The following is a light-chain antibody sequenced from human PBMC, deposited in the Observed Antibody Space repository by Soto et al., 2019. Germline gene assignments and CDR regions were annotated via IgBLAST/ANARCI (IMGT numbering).Light chain of an antibody. Sequence: QSVLTQPASVSGSPGQSITISCTGTSSDVDGYNYVSWYQQHPGKAPKLMIYEVSNRPSGVSNRFSGSKSGNTASLTISGLQAEDEADYHCSSYTSSSIPWVFGGGTKLTVL. CDR3: SSYTSSSIPWV. J-gene: IGLJ3*02. V-gene: IGLV2-14*01. CDR2: EVS. CDR1: SSDVDGYNY.